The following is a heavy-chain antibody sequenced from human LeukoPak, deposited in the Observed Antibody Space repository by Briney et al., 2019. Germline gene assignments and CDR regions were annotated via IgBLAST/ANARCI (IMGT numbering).Heavy chain of an antibody. CDR2: MYSSGST. CDR3: ARGFYGSGSQFDY. V-gene: IGHV4-4*07. J-gene: IGHJ4*02. Sequence: KASETLSLTCTVSGGSINSYYWTWIRQSAGKGLEWIGRMYSSGSTNYNPSLKSRVSMSVDTSKNQFSVKLTSVTAADTAVYYCARGFYGSGSQFDYWGQGTLVPSPQ. CDR1: GGSINSYY. D-gene: IGHD3-10*01.